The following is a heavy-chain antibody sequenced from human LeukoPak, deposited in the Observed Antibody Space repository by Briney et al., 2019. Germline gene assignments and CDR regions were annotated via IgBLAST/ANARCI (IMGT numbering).Heavy chain of an antibody. CDR3: ARGELPFDY. V-gene: IGHV4-59*01. Sequence: SETLPLTCTVSGGSISSYYWSWIRQPPGKGLEWIGYIYYSGSTNYNPSLKSRVTISVDTSKNQFSLKLSSVTAADTAVYYCARGELPFDYWGQGTLVTVSS. CDR2: IYYSGST. J-gene: IGHJ4*02. CDR1: GGSISSYY. D-gene: IGHD1-7*01.